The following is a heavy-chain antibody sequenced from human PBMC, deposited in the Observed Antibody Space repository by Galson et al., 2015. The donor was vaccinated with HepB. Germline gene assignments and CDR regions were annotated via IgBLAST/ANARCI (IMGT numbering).Heavy chain of an antibody. CDR2: ISSSSSYI. CDR3: AGLYRDAFDI. CDR1: SSYS. V-gene: IGHV3-21*01. Sequence: SSYSMNWVRQAPGKGLEWVSSISSSSSYIYYADSVEGRFTISRDNAKNSLYLQMNSLRAEDTAVYYCAGLYRDAFDIWGQGTMVTVSS. J-gene: IGHJ3*02. D-gene: IGHD5-12*01.